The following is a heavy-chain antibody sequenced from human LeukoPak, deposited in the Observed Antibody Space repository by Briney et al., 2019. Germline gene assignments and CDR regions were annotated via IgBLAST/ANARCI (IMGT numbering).Heavy chain of an antibody. CDR3: ASSREYCSSTSCYLDYFDY. D-gene: IGHD2-2*01. CDR2: IYYSGST. CDR1: DVSISSGGYY. Sequence: PSETLSLTCTVSDVSISSGGYYWSWIRQHPGKGLEWIGYIYYSGSTYYNPSLKSRVTISVDTSKNQFSLKLSSVTAADTAVYYCASSREYCSSTSCYLDYFDYWGQGTLVTVSS. V-gene: IGHV4-31*03. J-gene: IGHJ4*02.